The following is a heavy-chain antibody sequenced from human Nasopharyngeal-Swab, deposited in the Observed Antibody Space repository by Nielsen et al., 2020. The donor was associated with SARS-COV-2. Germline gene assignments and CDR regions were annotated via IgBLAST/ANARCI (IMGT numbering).Heavy chain of an antibody. CDR2: MNPNSGNT. CDR3: ARASKMVRGVIITSYYYSYYMDV. J-gene: IGHJ6*03. D-gene: IGHD3-10*01. Sequence: ASVKVSCKASGYTFTSYDINWVRQATGQGLEWMGWMNPNSGNTGSAQKFQGRVTMTRNTSISTAYMELSSLRSEDTAVYYCARASKMVRGVIITSYYYSYYMDVWGKGTTVTVSS. CDR1: GYTFTSYD. V-gene: IGHV1-8*01.